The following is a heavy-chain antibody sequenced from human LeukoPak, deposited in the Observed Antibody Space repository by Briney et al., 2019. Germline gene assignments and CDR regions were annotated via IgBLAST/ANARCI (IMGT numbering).Heavy chain of an antibody. J-gene: IGHJ6*03. CDR3: AKDCRKKRATYYFYMDV. CDR2: ISYDGSNK. CDR1: GFTFSSYA. Sequence: AGGSLRLSCAASGFTFSSYAMHWVRQAPGKGLEWVAVISYDGSNKYYADSVKGRFTISRDNSNSTLYLQLDTLRADDTAVYYCAKDCRKKRATYYFYMDVWGKGTTVTVSS. V-gene: IGHV3-30-3*02.